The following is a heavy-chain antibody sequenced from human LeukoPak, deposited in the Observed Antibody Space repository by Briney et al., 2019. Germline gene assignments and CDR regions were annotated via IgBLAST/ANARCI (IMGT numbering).Heavy chain of an antibody. CDR1: GGSISSSSYY. D-gene: IGHD3-10*01. Sequence: SETLSLTCTVSGGSISSSSYYSGWIRQPPGKGLEWIGSIYYSGSTYYNPSLKSRVTISVDTSKNQFSLKLSSVTAADTAVYYWARYGSGTAGFDYWGQGTLVTVSS. V-gene: IGHV4-39*07. CDR2: IYYSGST. J-gene: IGHJ4*02. CDR3: ARYGSGTAGFDY.